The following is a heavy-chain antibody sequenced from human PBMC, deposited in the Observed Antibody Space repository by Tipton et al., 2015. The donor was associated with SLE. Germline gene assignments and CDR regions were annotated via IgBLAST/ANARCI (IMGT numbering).Heavy chain of an antibody. V-gene: IGHV3-48*02. CDR3: ARDSGYCTSTSCYGDGIDY. Sequence: SLRLSCAASGFTFSSHAMNWVRQAPGKGLDWISYISTSSTTIYYADSVKGRFTISRDDAKNSLYLQMNSLRDDDTAIYYCARDSGYCTSTSCYGDGIDYWGQGTLVTVSA. J-gene: IGHJ4*02. D-gene: IGHD2-2*01. CDR1: GFTFSSHA. CDR2: ISTSSTTI.